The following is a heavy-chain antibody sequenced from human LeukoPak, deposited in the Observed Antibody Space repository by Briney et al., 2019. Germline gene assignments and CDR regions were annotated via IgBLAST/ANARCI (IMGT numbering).Heavy chain of an antibody. J-gene: IGHJ4*02. D-gene: IGHD5-12*01. CDR3: ARGPSGYHNT. CDR2: IRYDGTNK. Sequence: GGSLRLSCAASEFTFSNYGMHWVRQAPGKGLEWVAFIRYDGTNKYYADSVKGRFTISRDNSKNALYLKMNSLRGEDTAVYYCARGPSGYHNTGGQGTLVTVSS. CDR1: EFTFSNYG. V-gene: IGHV3-30*02.